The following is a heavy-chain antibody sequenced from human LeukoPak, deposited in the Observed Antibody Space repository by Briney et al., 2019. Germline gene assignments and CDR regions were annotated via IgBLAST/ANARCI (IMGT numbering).Heavy chain of an antibody. CDR3: ARDVTGSFDY. J-gene: IGHJ4*02. D-gene: IGHD1-14*01. CDR1: GDSISSRSYY. Sequence: SETLSLTCTVSGDSISSRSYYWGWIRQPPGKGLDWIGSIYYSGSTYYNPSLKSRVTISVDTSKSQFSLKLYSVTAADTAVYYCARDVTGSFDYWGQGTLVTVSS. CDR2: IYYSGST. V-gene: IGHV4-39*07.